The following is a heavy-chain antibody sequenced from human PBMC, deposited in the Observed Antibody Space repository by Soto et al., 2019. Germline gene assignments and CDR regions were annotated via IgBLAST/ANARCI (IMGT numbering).Heavy chain of an antibody. D-gene: IGHD3-10*01. V-gene: IGHV1-69*02. Sequence: SVKVSCKASGGTFNRDTFTWVRQAPGQGFEWMGRIIPILGIANYAQRFQDRVTITADKSTSTAYMELSSLRSEDTAVYYCTRFYGSGTYSDFDSWGQGTQVTVSS. CDR2: IIPILGIA. CDR3: TRFYGSGTYSDFDS. CDR1: GGTFNRDT. J-gene: IGHJ4*02.